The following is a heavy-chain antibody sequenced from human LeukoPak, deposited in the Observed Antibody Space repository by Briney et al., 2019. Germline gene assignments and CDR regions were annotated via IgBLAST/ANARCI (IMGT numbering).Heavy chain of an antibody. J-gene: IGHJ5*02. CDR2: ISWNSGNI. D-gene: IGHD6-13*01. Sequence: GGSLRLSCAASGFTFDDYAMHWVRQGPGKGLEWVSGISWNSGNIGYADSVKGRFTISRDNAKKSLYLQMSSLRVEDTALYYCVSSTSWYATQGKWFDPWGQGILVTVSS. V-gene: IGHV3-9*01. CDR3: VSSTSWYATQGKWFDP. CDR1: GFTFDDYA.